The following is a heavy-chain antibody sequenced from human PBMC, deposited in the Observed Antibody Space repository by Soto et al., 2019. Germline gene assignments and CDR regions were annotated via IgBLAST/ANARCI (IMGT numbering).Heavy chain of an antibody. CDR1: GYSFTNQY. CDR2: INPTGGGRT. J-gene: IGHJ6*02. CDR3: AKVGENAGDPDLDYYYYGMDV. V-gene: IGHV1-46*01. Sequence: ASVKVSCKASGYSFTNQYMHWVRQAPGQGLEWIGIINPTGGGRTTYAQNSQGRVTMTRDTSTSTVYMELSSLRSEDTAVYYCAKVGENAGDPDLDYYYYGMDVWGQGTTVTVSS. D-gene: IGHD4-17*01.